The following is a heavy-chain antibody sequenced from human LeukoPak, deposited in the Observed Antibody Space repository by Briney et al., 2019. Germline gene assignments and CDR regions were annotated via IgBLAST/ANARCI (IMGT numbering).Heavy chain of an antibody. V-gene: IGHV3-74*01. D-gene: IGHD6-13*01. CDR1: GFTFSSYW. CDR3: AREGGGSSWYQGIDY. J-gene: IGHJ4*02. CDR2: INSDGSST. Sequence: GGCLRLSCSASGFTFSSYWMHWVRQAPGKGLVWVSRINSDGSSTSYADSVKGRFTISRDNAKNTLYLQMNSLRAEDTAAYYCAREGGGSSWYQGIDYWGQGTLVTVSS.